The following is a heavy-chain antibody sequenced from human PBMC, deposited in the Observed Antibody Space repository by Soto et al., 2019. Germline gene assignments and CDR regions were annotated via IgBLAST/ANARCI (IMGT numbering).Heavy chain of an antibody. CDR2: ISSSGSTI. CDR3: AREMRHSPSSYCSSTSCYGGYYYYYYMDV. D-gene: IGHD2-2*01. V-gene: IGHV3-11*01. CDR1: GFTFSDYY. J-gene: IGHJ6*03. Sequence: GGSLRLSCAASGFTFSDYYMSWIRQAPGKGLEWVSYISSSGSTIYYADSVKGRFTISRDNAKNSLYLQMNSLRAEDTAVYYCAREMRHSPSSYCSSTSCYGGYYYYYYMDVWGKGTTVTVSS.